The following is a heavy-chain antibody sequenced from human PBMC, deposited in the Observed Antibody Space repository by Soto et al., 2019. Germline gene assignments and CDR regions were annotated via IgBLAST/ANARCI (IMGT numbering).Heavy chain of an antibody. V-gene: IGHV1-46*01. D-gene: IGHD3-3*01. CDR1: GYTFTSYY. Sequence: QVQLVQSGAEVKKPGASVKVSCKASGYTFTSYYMHWVRQAPGQGLEWMGIINPSGGSTSYAQKFQGRVTMTRDTSTSTVYMELSSLRSEDTAVYYCARDHYDFWNYYYGMDVWGQGTTVTVSS. J-gene: IGHJ6*02. CDR2: INPSGGST. CDR3: ARDHYDFWNYYYGMDV.